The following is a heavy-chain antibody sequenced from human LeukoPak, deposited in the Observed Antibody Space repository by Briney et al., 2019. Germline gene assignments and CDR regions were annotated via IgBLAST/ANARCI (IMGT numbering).Heavy chain of an antibody. J-gene: IGHJ4*02. D-gene: IGHD4-17*01. CDR3: ARGYDYGDLEIPLGY. V-gene: IGHV3-11*06. CDR2: ISSSSSYT. Sequence: PGGSLRLSCAASGFTFSDYYMSWIRQAPGKGLEWVSYISSSSSYTNYADSVKGRFTISRDNGKNSLYLQMNSLRAEDTAVYYCARGYDYGDLEIPLGYWGQGTLVTVSS. CDR1: GFTFSDYY.